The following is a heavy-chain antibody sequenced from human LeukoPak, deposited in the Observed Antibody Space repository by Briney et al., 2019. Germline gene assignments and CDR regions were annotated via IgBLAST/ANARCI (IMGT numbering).Heavy chain of an antibody. CDR1: GGSIGTYY. V-gene: IGHV4-59*08. D-gene: IGHD3-16*02. J-gene: IGHJ6*03. CDR2: IYVTGN. CDR3: ARHIGGGIEDMDV. Sequence: SEALSLTCTVSGGSIGTYYWSWVRQSPGKGLEWIGYIYVTGNRYNPYLQSRVTISVDTSRNQFFLKMSSVTAADTAVYYCARHIGGGIEDMDVWGKGTKVTVSS.